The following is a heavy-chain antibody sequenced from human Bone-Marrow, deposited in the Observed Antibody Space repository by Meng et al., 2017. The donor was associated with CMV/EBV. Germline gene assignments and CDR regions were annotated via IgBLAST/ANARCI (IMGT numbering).Heavy chain of an antibody. Sequence: SVKVSCKASGYTFTGYYMHWVRQAPGQGLEWMGWINPNSGGTNYAQKFQGRVTMTRDTSISTAYMELSSLRSEDTAVYYCARVVPAATLIYYYYGMDVWGQGTTVTVSS. CDR3: ARVVPAATLIYYYYGMDV. CDR2: INPNSGGT. D-gene: IGHD2-2*01. J-gene: IGHJ6*02. V-gene: IGHV1-2*02. CDR1: GYTFTGYY.